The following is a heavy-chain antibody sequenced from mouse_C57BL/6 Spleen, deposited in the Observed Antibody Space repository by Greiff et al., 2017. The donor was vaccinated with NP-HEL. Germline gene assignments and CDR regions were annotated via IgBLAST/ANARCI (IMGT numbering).Heavy chain of an antibody. D-gene: IGHD1-2*01. CDR3: ARVTTAIYYFDY. J-gene: IGHJ2*01. Sequence: VKLVESGPELVKPGASVKISYKASGYAFSSSWMNWVKQRPGKGLEWIGRIYPGDGDTNYNGKFKGKATLTADKSSSTAYMQLSSLTSEDSAVYFCARVTTAIYYFDYLGQGTTLTVSS. CDR2: IYPGDGDT. CDR1: GYAFSSSW. V-gene: IGHV1-82*01.